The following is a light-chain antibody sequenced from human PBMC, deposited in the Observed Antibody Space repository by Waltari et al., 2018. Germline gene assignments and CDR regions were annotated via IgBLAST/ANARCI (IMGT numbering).Light chain of an antibody. CDR2: GAS. CDR3: QQDDSLPLT. J-gene: IGKJ4*01. V-gene: IGKV3D-7*01. Sequence: VLTQFRATLSLSTGGSVTPSCRASQGVSTSLSLYRQTPGQPPRLLIYGASKRATYIPARFSGSGFGTDFTLTISSLQPEDFAVYYCQQDDSLPLTFGGGTRVEI. CDR1: QGVSTS.